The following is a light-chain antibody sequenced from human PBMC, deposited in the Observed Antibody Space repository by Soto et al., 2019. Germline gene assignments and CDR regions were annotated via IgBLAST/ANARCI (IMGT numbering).Light chain of an antibody. CDR1: QSIRSY. CDR2: AAS. V-gene: IGKV1-39*01. J-gene: IGKJ5*01. CDR3: QQSYSRGT. Sequence: DIPMTQSPSSLSASVGDRVTITCRASQSIRSYLNWYQQKPGKAPKLLIYAASSLQSGVPSRFSGSGSGTDFTLTISSLQPEDFATYYCQQSYSRGTFGQGTRLEIK.